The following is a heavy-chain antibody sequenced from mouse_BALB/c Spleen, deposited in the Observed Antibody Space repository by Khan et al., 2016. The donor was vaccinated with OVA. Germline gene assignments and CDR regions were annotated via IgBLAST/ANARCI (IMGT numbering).Heavy chain of an antibody. D-gene: IGHD3-2*02. J-gene: IGHJ2*01. V-gene: IGHV3-2*02. Sequence: EVELVESGPGLVKPSQSLSLTCTVTGYSITSDYAWNWIRQFPGNKLEWMGYISYSGNTKSNPSLKSRISITRDTSKNQFFLQLNFVTIEDTATYYCARIQGGDFDYWGQGTTLTVSS. CDR2: ISYSGNT. CDR1: GYSITSDYA. CDR3: ARIQGGDFDY.